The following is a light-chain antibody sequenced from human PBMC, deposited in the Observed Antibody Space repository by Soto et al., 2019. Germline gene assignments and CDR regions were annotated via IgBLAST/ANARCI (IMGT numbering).Light chain of an antibody. CDR1: SSDVGAYNS. CDR2: EVR. Sequence: QSALTQPASVSGSPGQSITISCTGTSSDVGAYNSVSWYQQHPDKAPKLIIYEVRHRPSGVSNRFSGSKSGHTASLTISGLQAEDEADYYCSSFTSKSTLIFGGGTKLTVL. V-gene: IGLV2-14*01. CDR3: SSFTSKSTLI. J-gene: IGLJ2*01.